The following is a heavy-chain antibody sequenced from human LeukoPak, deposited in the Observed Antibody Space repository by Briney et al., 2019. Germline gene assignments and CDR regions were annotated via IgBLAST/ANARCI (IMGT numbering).Heavy chain of an antibody. V-gene: IGHV1-69*13. J-gene: IGHJ6*02. CDR1: GYTFTGYY. CDR3: ARSTRDYDFWSGYSYYYGMDV. CDR2: IIPIFGTA. D-gene: IGHD3-3*01. Sequence: TSVKVSCKASGYTFTGYYMHWVRQAPGQGLEWMGGIIPIFGTANYAQKFQGRVTITADESTSTAYMELSSLRSEDTAVYYCARSTRDYDFWSGYSYYYGMDVWGQGTTVTVSS.